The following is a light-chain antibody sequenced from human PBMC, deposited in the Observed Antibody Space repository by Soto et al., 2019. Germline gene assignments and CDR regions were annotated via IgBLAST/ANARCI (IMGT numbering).Light chain of an antibody. CDR2: KAS. CDR1: QSISSW. J-gene: IGKJ1*01. CDR3: QQYSTYTPRT. Sequence: DIKMTQSPSTLSASVGDRVTITCRASQSISSWLAWYQQKPGKAPKLLIYKASSLESGVPSRFSGSGSGTEFTLTISSLQPDDFATYYCQQYSTYTPRTFGQGTKVDI. V-gene: IGKV1-5*03.